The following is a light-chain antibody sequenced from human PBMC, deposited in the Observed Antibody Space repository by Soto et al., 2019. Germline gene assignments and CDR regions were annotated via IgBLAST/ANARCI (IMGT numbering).Light chain of an antibody. V-gene: IGKV3-11*01. J-gene: IGKJ1*01. Sequence: DIQLTQSPASLPSSVGDRATISCRASHSVSYFLAWYQQKPGKAPRLLIYNASSWATGIPARFSGSGSGTYFTPTSSILEPDYVTVYYCQYRSYLRSFGQGTKVDIK. CDR1: HSVSYF. CDR3: QYRSYLRS. CDR2: NAS.